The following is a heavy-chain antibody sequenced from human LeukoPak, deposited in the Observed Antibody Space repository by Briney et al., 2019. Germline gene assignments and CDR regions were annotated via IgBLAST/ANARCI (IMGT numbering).Heavy chain of an antibody. D-gene: IGHD2-2*02. V-gene: IGHV3-23*01. CDR2: ISGSGGST. CDR1: GFIFSSYA. Sequence: PGGSLRPSCAASGFIFSSYAMSWIRQAPGKRLEWVSAISGSGGSTYYADSVKGRFTISRDNSKNTLYLQMNSLRAEDTAVYYCAKAGIVVVPAAISVYYFDYWGQGTLVTVSS. CDR3: AKAGIVVVPAAISVYYFDY. J-gene: IGHJ4*02.